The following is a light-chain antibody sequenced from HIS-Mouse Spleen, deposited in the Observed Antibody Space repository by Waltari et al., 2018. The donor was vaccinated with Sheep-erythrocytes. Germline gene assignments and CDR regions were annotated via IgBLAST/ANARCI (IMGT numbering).Light chain of an antibody. V-gene: IGLV1-40*01. CDR3: QSYDSSLSCWV. CDR2: GNN. Sequence: QSVLTQPPSGSGAPGQRVTISCTGSSSNIGAGYDVHWYQQLPGTAPKLLIYGNNKRPSAVPDRFSGSKSGTSASLAITGLQAEDEADYYCQSYDSSLSCWVFGGGTKLTVL. CDR1: SSNIGAGYD. J-gene: IGLJ3*02.